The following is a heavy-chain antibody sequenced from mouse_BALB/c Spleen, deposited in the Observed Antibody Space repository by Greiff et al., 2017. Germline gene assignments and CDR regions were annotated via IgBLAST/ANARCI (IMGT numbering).Heavy chain of an antibody. V-gene: IGHV5-4*02. J-gene: IGHJ2*01. Sequence: LMESGGGLVKPGGSLKLSCAASGFTFSDYYMYWVRQTPEKRLEWVATISDGGSYTYYPDSVKGRFTISRDNAKNNLYLQMSSLKSEDTAMYYCARDDYWGQGTTLTVSS. CDR2: ISDGGSYT. CDR3: ARDDY. CDR1: GFTFSDYY.